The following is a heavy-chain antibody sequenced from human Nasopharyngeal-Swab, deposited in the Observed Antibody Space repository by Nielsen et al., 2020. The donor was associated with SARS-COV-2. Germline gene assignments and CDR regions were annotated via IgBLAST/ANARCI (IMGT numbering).Heavy chain of an antibody. J-gene: IGHJ4*02. CDR3: AAPGTRCSGDKCDMWVFDY. CDR1: GFTFSNYD. Sequence: GGSLRLSCVASGFTFSNYDMSWVRLAPGKGLEWVSSIRYNGVRTAYGDSAKGRFTISRDNSKNTVYLQMSSLRAEDTAVYYCAAPGTRCSGDKCDMWVFDYWGQGTQVTVSS. V-gene: IGHV3-23*01. D-gene: IGHD2-15*01. CDR2: IRYNGVRT.